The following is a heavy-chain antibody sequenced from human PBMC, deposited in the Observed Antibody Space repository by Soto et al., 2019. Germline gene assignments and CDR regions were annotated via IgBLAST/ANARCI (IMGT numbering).Heavy chain of an antibody. V-gene: IGHV1-18*01. CDR2: ISAYNGNP. D-gene: IGHD2-2*01. J-gene: IGHJ3*02. CDR1: GYTFTSYG. Sequence: QVQLVQSGAEVKKPGASVKVSCKASGYTFTSYGISWVRQAPGQGLEWMGWISAYNGNPNYAQKLQGRVTMTTDPSTSTAYMELRSLRSDDTAVYYCAVGVVVPAAMGPIDIWGQGTMVTVSS. CDR3: AVGVVVPAAMGPIDI.